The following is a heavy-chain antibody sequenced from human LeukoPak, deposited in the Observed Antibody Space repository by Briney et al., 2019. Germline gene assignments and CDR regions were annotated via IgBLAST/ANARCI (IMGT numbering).Heavy chain of an antibody. Sequence: GGSLRLSCAASGFTFSTYIMSWVRQAPGKGLDWVSGISGSGGSTYYADSVKGRFTISRDNSKNTLYLQMNSLRAEDTAVYYCAVAYAGRIDYWGQGTLVTVSS. CDR3: AVAYAGRIDY. CDR1: GFTFSTYI. J-gene: IGHJ4*02. V-gene: IGHV3-23*01. D-gene: IGHD1-14*01. CDR2: ISGSGGST.